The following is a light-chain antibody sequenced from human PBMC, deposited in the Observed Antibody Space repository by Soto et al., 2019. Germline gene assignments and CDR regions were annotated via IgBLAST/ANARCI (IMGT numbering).Light chain of an antibody. Sequence: EIVLTQSAGTLSLSPGERATLSCRASQSVSSTYLAWNQQKPGQAPRLLIYGASSRATGIPDRFSGSGSGTDFTLTISRLEPEDFAVYYCQHYGSLVLTFGGGTKVEIK. J-gene: IGKJ4*01. CDR1: QSVSSTY. CDR3: QHYGSLVLT. V-gene: IGKV3-20*01. CDR2: GAS.